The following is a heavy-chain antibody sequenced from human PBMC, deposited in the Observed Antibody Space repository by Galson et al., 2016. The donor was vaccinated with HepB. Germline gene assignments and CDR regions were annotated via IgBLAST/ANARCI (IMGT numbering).Heavy chain of an antibody. V-gene: IGHV3-30*18. CDR3: VKVGHYWGDFDY. CDR1: GFTFSYHG. D-gene: IGHD7-27*01. CDR2: ISYDGSKT. J-gene: IGHJ4*02. Sequence: SLRLSCAASGFTFSYHGTHWVRQAPGKGLEWVAVISYDGSKTYYADFVKGRFTISRDTSKKTLYLQMNSLRPEDTAIYYCVKVGHYWGDFDYWGQGTLVTVSS.